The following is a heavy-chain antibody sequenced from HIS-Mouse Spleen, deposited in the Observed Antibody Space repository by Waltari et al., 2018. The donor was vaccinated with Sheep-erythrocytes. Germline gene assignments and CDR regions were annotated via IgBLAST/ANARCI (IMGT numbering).Heavy chain of an antibody. CDR1: GFTVSSNY. Sequence: EVQLVESGGGLIQPGGSLRLSCAASGFTVSSNYMSWVRQAPGKGLDWVSVIYSGGSTYYADSVKGRFTISRDNSKNTLYLQMNSLRAEDTAVYYCARGHPDYGDYDAFDIWGQGTMVTVSS. D-gene: IGHD4-17*01. V-gene: IGHV3-53*01. CDR2: IYSGGST. J-gene: IGHJ3*02. CDR3: ARGHPDYGDYDAFDI.